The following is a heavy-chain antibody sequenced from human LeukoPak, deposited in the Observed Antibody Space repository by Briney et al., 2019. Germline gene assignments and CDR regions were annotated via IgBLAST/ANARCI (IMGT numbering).Heavy chain of an antibody. CDR1: GYTFTSYD. Sequence: ASVKVSCTASGYTFTSYDINWVRQATGQGLEWMGWMNPNSGNTGYAQKFQGRVTMTRNTSISTAYMELSSLRSEDTAVYYCARVARRPVKGDDAFDIWGQGTMVTVSS. CDR3: ARVARRPVKGDDAFDI. V-gene: IGHV1-8*01. D-gene: IGHD1-26*01. J-gene: IGHJ3*02. CDR2: MNPNSGNT.